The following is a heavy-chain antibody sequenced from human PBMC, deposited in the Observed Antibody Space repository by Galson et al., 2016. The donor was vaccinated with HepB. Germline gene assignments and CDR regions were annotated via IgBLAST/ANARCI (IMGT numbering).Heavy chain of an antibody. J-gene: IGHJ4*02. D-gene: IGHD3-16*01. CDR2: INPGDSDT. CDR3: ARGGSQGGNYFDY. CDR1: GSRFTNYW. V-gene: IGHV5-51*01. Sequence: QSGAEVKKPGESLKISCKGSGSRFTNYWIAWVRQMPGKGLEWMEIINPGDSDTRYSPSFQGQVSISADMSITTAYLQWSSLKASDTAMYYCARGGSQGGNYFDYWGQRTLVTVSS.